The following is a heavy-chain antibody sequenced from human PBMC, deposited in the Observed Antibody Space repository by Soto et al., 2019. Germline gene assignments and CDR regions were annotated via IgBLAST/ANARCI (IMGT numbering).Heavy chain of an antibody. V-gene: IGHV4-30-4*01. J-gene: IGHJ3*01. CDR1: GGPVRDAYSY. Sequence: QVLLQESGPQVVKPSQPLSLSCIVSGGPVRDAYSYWTWIRQPPGKGLEWMGYLSYTGSTYYNPSLRNRATISVGESSIHLSLRLSSVTAADTAVYFCARELEGGVFDVWGRGTLVTVSS. CDR3: ARELEGGVFDV. CDR2: LSYTGST. D-gene: IGHD2-8*02.